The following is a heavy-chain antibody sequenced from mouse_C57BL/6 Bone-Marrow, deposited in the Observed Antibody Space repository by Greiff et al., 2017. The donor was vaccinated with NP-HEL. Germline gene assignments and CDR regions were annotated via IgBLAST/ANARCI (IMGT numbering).Heavy chain of an antibody. J-gene: IGHJ4*01. Sequence: EVQGVESGGGLVKPGGSLKLSCAASGFTFSSYAMSWVRQTPEKRLEWVATISDGGSYTYYPDNVKGRFTISRDNAKNNLYLQMSHLKSEDTAMYYCARGSSMITRAMDYWGQGTSVTVSS. V-gene: IGHV5-4*01. CDR1: GFTFSSYA. CDR2: ISDGGSYT. CDR3: ARGSSMITRAMDY. D-gene: IGHD2-4*01.